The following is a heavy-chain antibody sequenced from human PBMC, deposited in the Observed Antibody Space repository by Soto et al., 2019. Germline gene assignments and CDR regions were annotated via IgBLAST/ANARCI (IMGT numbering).Heavy chain of an antibody. Sequence: SETLSLTCTVSGGSISSGGYYWSWIRRHPGKGLEWIGYIYYSGSTYYNPSLKSRVTISVDTSKNQFSLKLSSVTAADTAVYYCARRGGDLGRYDYWGQGTLVTVSS. V-gene: IGHV4-31*03. CDR3: ARRGGDLGRYDY. J-gene: IGHJ4*02. CDR2: IYYSGST. D-gene: IGHD2-21*01. CDR1: GGSISSGGYY.